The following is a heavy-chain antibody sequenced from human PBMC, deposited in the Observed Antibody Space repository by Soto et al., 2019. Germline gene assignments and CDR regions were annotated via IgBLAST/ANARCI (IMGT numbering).Heavy chain of an antibody. D-gene: IGHD3-16*01. J-gene: IGHJ3*02. V-gene: IGHV3-23*01. Sequence: RLSCAASGFTFSSYAMSWVRQAPWKGLEWVSAISGSGGSTYYADSVKGRFTISRDNSKNTLYLQMNSLRAEDTAGYYCAKVRLDAFDIWGQGTMVTVS. CDR1: GFTFSSYA. CDR2: ISGSGGST. CDR3: AKVRLDAFDI.